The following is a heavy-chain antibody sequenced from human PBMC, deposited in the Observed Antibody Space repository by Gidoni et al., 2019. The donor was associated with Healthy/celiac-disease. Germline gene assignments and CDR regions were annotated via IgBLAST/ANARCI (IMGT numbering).Heavy chain of an antibody. CDR1: GFTFSNAW. CDR3: SRDLYSGSYYDSYYYYYGMDV. D-gene: IGHD1-26*01. V-gene: IGHV3-15*01. J-gene: IGHJ6*02. CDR2: IKSKTDGGTT. Sequence: EVQLVESGGGLVKPGGSLRLSCAASGFTFSNAWMSWVRRAPGKGLEWVGRIKSKTDGGTTDYAAPVKGRFTISRDDSKNTLYLQMNSLKTEDTAVYYCSRDLYSGSYYDSYYYYYGMDVWGQGTTVTVSS.